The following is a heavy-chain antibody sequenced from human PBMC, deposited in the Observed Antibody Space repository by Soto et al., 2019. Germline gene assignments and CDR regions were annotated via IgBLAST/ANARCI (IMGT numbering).Heavy chain of an antibody. Sequence: QVQLVESGGGVVQPGRSLRLSCAASGFTFSSYGMHWVRQAPGKGLEWVAVIWYDGSNKYYADYVKGRFTISRDNSKNTLYLQMNSLRAEDTAVYYCARGGRYYGMDVWGQGTTVTVSS. CDR2: IWYDGSNK. CDR1: GFTFSSYG. J-gene: IGHJ6*02. CDR3: ARGGRYYGMDV. V-gene: IGHV3-33*01. D-gene: IGHD3-10*01.